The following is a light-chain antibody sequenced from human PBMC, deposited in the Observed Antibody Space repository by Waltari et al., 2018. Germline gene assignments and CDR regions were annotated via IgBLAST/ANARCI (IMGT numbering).Light chain of an antibody. CDR1: QTILYTSNNKNY. CDR2: WAS. Sequence: DIVMTQSPDSLAVSLGERATINCKSSQTILYTSNNKNYLAWYQHKPGQPPKLLIYWASTREYGVPDRFSGRGSGTDFTLTISSLQAEDVALYYCQQYYSTPQTFGQGTKVEIK. V-gene: IGKV4-1*01. CDR3: QQYYSTPQT. J-gene: IGKJ1*01.